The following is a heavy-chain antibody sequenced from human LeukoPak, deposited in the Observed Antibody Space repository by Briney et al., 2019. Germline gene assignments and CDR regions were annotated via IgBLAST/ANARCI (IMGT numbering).Heavy chain of an antibody. J-gene: IGHJ5*02. CDR2: IKDDGSET. CDR3: ARDVVVVAATPWFDP. CDR1: GFTFTSYW. V-gene: IGHV3-7*01. Sequence: GGSLRLSCAASGFTFTSYWMSWVRQAPGKGLEWVANIKDDGSETYYVDSVKGRFTISRDNAKNSLYLQMNSLRGEDTAVYYCARDVVVVAATPWFDPWGQGTLVTVSS. D-gene: IGHD2-15*01.